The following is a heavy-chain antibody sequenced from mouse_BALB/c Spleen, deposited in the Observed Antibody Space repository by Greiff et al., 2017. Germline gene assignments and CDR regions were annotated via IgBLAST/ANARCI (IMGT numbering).Heavy chain of an antibody. CDR1: GYSFTGYY. CDR3: AITTATLWYFDV. CDR2: INPYNGAT. J-gene: IGHJ1*01. Sequence: VQLQQSGPELVKPGASVKISCKASGYSFTGYYMHWVKQSHVKSLEWIGRINPYNGATSYNQNFKDKASLTVDKSSSTAYMELHSLTSEDSAVYYCAITTATLWYFDVWGAGTTVTVSS. V-gene: IGHV1-31*01. D-gene: IGHD1-2*01.